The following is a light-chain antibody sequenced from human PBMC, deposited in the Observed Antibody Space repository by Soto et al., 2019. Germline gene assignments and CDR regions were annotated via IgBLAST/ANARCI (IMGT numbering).Light chain of an antibody. CDR1: QSISRS. CDR3: QQSYNSPMYT. CDR2: AAS. Sequence: DIQMTQSPSSLSASVGDRVTITCRASQSISRSLNWYQQKPGKAPRLLIYAASSLQNGVPSQFSGSGSGTDFTLTISSLQPEDAAIYSCQQSYNSPMYTFGQGTTLEIK. J-gene: IGKJ2*01. V-gene: IGKV1-39*01.